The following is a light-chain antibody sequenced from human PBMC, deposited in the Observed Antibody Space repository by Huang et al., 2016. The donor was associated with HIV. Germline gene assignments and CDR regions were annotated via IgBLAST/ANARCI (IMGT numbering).Light chain of an antibody. Sequence: EIVMTQSPATLSVSPGERATLSCRASQSVSRNLAWHQQKPGQAPRLLIDGTSTRATGIPARLSGSGSGTEFTLTISSLQSEDFAVYYCQQYNNWPYTFGQGTKLEIK. CDR1: QSVSRN. J-gene: IGKJ2*01. CDR2: GTS. V-gene: IGKV3-15*01. CDR3: QQYNNWPYT.